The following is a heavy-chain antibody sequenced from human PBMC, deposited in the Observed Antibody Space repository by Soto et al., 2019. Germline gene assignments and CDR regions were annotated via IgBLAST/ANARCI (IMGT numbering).Heavy chain of an antibody. CDR3: VRSHGDCGGNSVPYYFAF. J-gene: IGHJ4*02. V-gene: IGHV5-10-1*04. CDR2: IDPSDSYT. CDR1: GYSITSYG. Sequence: ESLKIPCNGSGYSITSYGISCVRQMRGKGPEWMGRIDPSDSYTNYSPSFQVQVTISADKSMSTAYLQWISLKASDTAMYYCVRSHGDCGGNSVPYYFAFWGQRTLVTVSS. D-gene: IGHD2-21*02.